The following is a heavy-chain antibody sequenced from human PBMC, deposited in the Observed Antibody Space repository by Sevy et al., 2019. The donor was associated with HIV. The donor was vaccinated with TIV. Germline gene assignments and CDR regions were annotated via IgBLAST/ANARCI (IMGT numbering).Heavy chain of an antibody. V-gene: IGHV1-18*01. CDR2: ISAYNGNT. D-gene: IGHD2-2*01. CDR1: GYTFTSYG. J-gene: IGHJ6*02. CDR3: ARVFRVVPGAIPPIVGMDV. Sequence: ASVKVSCKASGYTFTSYGISWVRQAPGQGLEWMGWISAYNGNTNYAQKLQGRVTMTTDTSSSTAYVELMSLRSDDTAVYYCARVFRVVPGAIPPIVGMDVWGQGTTVTVSS.